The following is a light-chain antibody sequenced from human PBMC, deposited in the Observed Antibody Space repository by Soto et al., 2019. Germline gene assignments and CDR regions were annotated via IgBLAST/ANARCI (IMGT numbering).Light chain of an antibody. J-gene: IGKJ1*01. CDR3: QQYNSHSET. Sequence: DIQMTQSPSTLSASIGDRVTISCRASQDISTWLAWYQQKPGEAPKFLIFDASSLHSGVPSRFSGSGSGTEFTLTISSLQSEDFATYFCQQYNSHSETFGQGTKV. CDR1: QDISTW. V-gene: IGKV1-5*01. CDR2: DAS.